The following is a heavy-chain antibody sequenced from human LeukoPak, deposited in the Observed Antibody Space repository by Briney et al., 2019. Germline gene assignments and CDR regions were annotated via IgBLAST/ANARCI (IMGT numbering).Heavy chain of an antibody. CDR3: ARGGDYSSSPSHYFDY. CDR2: ISSSSSAI. J-gene: IGHJ4*02. D-gene: IGHD6-6*01. CDR1: RYTFSSYS. Sequence: GGSLRLSCAASRYTFSSYSMSWVRQAPGKGLEWVSYISSSSSAIYYADSVKGRFTISRDNAKNSLYLQMNSLRVEDTAVYYCARGGDYSSSPSHYFDYWGQGTLVIVSS. V-gene: IGHV3-48*01.